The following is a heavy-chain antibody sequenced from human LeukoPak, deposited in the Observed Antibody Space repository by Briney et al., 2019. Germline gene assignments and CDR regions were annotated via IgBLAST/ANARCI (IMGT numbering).Heavy chain of an antibody. D-gene: IGHD4-23*01. CDR2: ISAYNGNT. J-gene: IGHJ4*02. CDR3: ARDLLESRWYYPLGVDY. V-gene: IGHV1-18*01. Sequence: ASVKVSCKASGYTFTSYGISWVRQAPGQGLEWMGRISAYNGNTNYAQKLQGRVTMTTDTSTSTAYVELRSLRSDDTAVYYCARDLLESRWYYPLGVDYWGQGTLVTVSS. CDR1: GYTFTSYG.